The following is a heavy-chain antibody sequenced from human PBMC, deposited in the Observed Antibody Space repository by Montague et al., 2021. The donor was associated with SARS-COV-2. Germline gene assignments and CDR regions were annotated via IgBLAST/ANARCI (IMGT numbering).Heavy chain of an antibody. CDR2: INHSGST. CDR3: ARGYDYVWGSYRYLHWFDP. Sequence: SETLSLTCTVSGGSISSGGYYWSWIRQHPGKGLEWIGEINHSGSTNYNPSLKSRVTISVDTSKNQFSLKLSSVTAADTAVYYCARGYDYVWGSYRYLHWFDPWGQGTLVTVSS. D-gene: IGHD3-16*02. CDR1: GGSISSGGYY. V-gene: IGHV4-39*07. J-gene: IGHJ5*02.